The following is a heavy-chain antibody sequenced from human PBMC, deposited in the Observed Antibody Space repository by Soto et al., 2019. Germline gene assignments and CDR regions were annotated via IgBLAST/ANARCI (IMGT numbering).Heavy chain of an antibody. D-gene: IGHD3-16*01. CDR2: LNSDVSST. CDR1: GFTFSSYW. J-gene: IGHJ3*02. CDR3: TSGVYFGGAFDI. Sequence: EVQLVESGGGLVQSGGSLRLSCVASGFTFSSYWMHWVRQTPGKGLVWVSRLNSDVSSTSYADSVKGRFTISRDNAKNTLYLQMNSLRAEDTAVYYCTSGVYFGGAFDIWGQGTMVTVSS. V-gene: IGHV3-74*01.